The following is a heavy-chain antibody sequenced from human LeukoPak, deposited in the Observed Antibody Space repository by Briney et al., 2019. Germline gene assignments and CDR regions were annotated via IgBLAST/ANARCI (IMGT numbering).Heavy chain of an antibody. CDR1: GFTFSSYW. CDR2: IKQDGSEK. V-gene: IGHV3-7*01. Sequence: PGGSLRLSCAASGFTFSSYWMSWVRQAPGKWLEWVANIKQDGSEKYYVDSVKGRFTISRDNAKNSLYLQMNSLGAEDTAVYYCARCGGDCSYFDYWGQGTLVTVSS. J-gene: IGHJ4*02. D-gene: IGHD2-21*02. CDR3: ARCGGDCSYFDY.